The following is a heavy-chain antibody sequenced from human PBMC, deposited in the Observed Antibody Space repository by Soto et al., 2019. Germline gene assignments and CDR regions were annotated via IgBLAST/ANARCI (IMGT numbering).Heavy chain of an antibody. J-gene: IGHJ4*02. Sequence: GGSLRLSCAASGFTFSTYNMNWVRQAPGKGLEWVSSISSTSSYINYADSVKGRFTISRDNAKNSLYLQMNSLRAEDKAIYYCARVNYYDSSGILDYWGQGT. CDR2: ISSTSSYI. D-gene: IGHD3-22*01. CDR1: GFTFSTYN. CDR3: ARVNYYDSSGILDY. V-gene: IGHV3-21*01.